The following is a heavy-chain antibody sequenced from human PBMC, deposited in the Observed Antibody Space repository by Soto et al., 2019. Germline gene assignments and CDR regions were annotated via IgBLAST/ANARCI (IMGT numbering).Heavy chain of an antibody. CDR2: IIPIFGTA. CDR3: ARDPYDALVNVLYNCFDH. Sequence: SVKVSCKASGGTFSRYAISWVRQAAGQGLEWMGGIIPIFGTANYAQKFQGRVTITADESTSTAYMELSSLRSEDTAVYYCARDPYDALVNVLYNCFDHWGEATMVTVSS. D-gene: IGHD2-8*02. J-gene: IGHJ5*02. V-gene: IGHV1-69*13. CDR1: GGTFSRYA.